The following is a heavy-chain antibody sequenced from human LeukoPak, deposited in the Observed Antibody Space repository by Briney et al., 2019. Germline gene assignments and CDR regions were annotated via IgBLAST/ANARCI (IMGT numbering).Heavy chain of an antibody. V-gene: IGHV3-66*01. J-gene: IGHJ4*02. D-gene: IGHD1-26*01. CDR2: IYSDGST. CDR3: TRETGATDS. CDR1: GFTVSSAY. Sequence: GGSLRLSCAVSGFTVSSAYMSWVRQAPEGKGLEWVSVIYSDGSTYYADSVKGRFTISRDNSKNMLYLQMNSLRAEDTGPYYCTRETGATDSWGQGALVTVSS.